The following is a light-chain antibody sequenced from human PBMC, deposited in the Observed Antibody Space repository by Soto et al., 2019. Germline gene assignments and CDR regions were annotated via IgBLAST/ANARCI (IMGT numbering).Light chain of an antibody. V-gene: IGKV1-39*01. CDR1: QSISSY. CDR2: AAS. J-gene: IGKJ1*01. Sequence: DIQMTQSPSSLSASVGDRVTITCRASQSISSYLNWYQQKPGKAPNLLIYAASSLQSGVPSRFSGSGSGTDFTLTISSLQPEDVATYYCQQSYSTPQTFGQGTRWIS. CDR3: QQSYSTPQT.